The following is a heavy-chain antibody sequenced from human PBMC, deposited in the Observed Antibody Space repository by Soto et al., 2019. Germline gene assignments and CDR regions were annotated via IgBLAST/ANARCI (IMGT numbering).Heavy chain of an antibody. Sequence: ASVKVSCKVSGYTLTELSMHWVRQAPGRGLEWMGGFDPEDGETIYAQKFQGRVTMTEDTSTDTAYMELSSLRSEDTAVYYCATPLGYCSSTSCYAGYFQHWGQGTLVTVSS. CDR2: FDPEDGET. CDR1: GYTLTELS. J-gene: IGHJ1*01. CDR3: ATPLGYCSSTSCYAGYFQH. V-gene: IGHV1-24*01. D-gene: IGHD2-2*01.